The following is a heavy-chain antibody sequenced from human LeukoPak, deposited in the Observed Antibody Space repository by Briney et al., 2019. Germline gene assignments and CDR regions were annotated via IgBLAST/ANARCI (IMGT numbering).Heavy chain of an antibody. J-gene: IGHJ3*02. CDR1: GGSISSSSYY. V-gene: IGHV4-39*07. CDR2: IYYSGST. Sequence: SETLSLTCTVSGGSISSSSYYWGWIRQPPGKGLEWIGSIYYSGSTYYNPSLKSRVTISVDTSKNQFSLKLSSVTAADTAVYYCAREGGAVADAFDIWGQGTMVTVSS. D-gene: IGHD6-19*01. CDR3: AREGGAVADAFDI.